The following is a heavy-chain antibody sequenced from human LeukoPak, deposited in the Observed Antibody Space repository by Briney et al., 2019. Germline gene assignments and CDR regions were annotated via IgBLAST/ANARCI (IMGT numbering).Heavy chain of an antibody. CDR3: AKDAKGAFFFDY. J-gene: IGHJ4*02. CDR1: GFTLSSYA. V-gene: IGHV3-23*01. CDR2: ISGSGGST. D-gene: IGHD3-3*02. Sequence: GGTLRLSCAASGFTLSSYAMSWVRQAPGKGLEWVSAISGSGGSTYYADSVKGRFTISRDNSKNTLYLQMNSLRAEDTAVYYCAKDAKGAFFFDYWGQGTLVTVSS.